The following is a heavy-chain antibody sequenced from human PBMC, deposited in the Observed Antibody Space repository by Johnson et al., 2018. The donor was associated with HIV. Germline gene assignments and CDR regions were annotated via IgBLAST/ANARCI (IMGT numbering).Heavy chain of an antibody. V-gene: IGHV3-48*04. Sequence: MLLVESGGGVVQPGTSLRLSCTASGFAFSSYALHWVRQAPGKGLEWVSYISSSGSTIYYADSVKGRFTISRDNAKNSLYLQMNSLRAEDTALYYCAKDLAVASMGAFDIWGQGTMVTVSS. CDR2: ISSSGSTI. J-gene: IGHJ3*02. CDR1: GFAFSSYA. CDR3: AKDLAVASMGAFDI. D-gene: IGHD6-19*01.